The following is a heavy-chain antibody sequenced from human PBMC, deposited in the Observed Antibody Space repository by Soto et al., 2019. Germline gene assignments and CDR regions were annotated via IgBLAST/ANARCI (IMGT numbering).Heavy chain of an antibody. Sequence: LLGGSLRLSCAASGFTFSSYGMHWVRQAPGKGLEWVAVISYDGSNKYYADSVKGRFTISRDNSKNTLYLQMNSLRAEDTAVYYCANGMLFDYWGQGTLVTVSS. CDR2: ISYDGSNK. CDR3: ANGMLFDY. J-gene: IGHJ4*02. V-gene: IGHV3-30*18. CDR1: GFTFSSYG. D-gene: IGHD2-8*01.